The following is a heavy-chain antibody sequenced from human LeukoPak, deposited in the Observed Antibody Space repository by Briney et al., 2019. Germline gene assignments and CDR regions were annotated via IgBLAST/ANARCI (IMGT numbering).Heavy chain of an antibody. CDR3: ARLNGYDYVWGSYRYYYFDY. J-gene: IGHJ4*02. Sequence: SETLSLTCTVSGGSISSSSYYWGWIRQPPGKGLEWIGSIYYSGSTYYNPSLKSRVTISVDTSKNQFSLKLSSVTAADTAVCYCARLNGYDYVWGSYRYYYFDYWGQGTLVTVSS. D-gene: IGHD3-16*02. CDR1: GGSISSSSYY. V-gene: IGHV4-39*01. CDR2: IYYSGST.